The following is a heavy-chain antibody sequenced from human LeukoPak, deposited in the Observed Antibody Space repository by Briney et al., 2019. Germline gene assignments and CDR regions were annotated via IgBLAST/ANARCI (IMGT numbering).Heavy chain of an antibody. CDR3: ARGSFQYYYDSSGYFFGSDAFDI. D-gene: IGHD3-22*01. CDR2: ISYDGSYK. Sequence: GGSLRLSCAASGFTFSVYSMHWVRQAPGEGLEWVTLISYDGSYKYYADSVKGRFTISRDNAKNSLYLQMNSLRAEDTAVYYCARGSFQYYYDSSGYFFGSDAFDIWGQGTMVTVSS. V-gene: IGHV3-30*04. J-gene: IGHJ3*02. CDR1: GFTFSVYS.